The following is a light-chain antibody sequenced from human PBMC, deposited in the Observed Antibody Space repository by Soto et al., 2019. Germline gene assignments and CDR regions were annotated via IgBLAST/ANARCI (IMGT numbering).Light chain of an antibody. J-gene: IGKJ1*01. CDR3: QQYNSWWT. Sequence: DIQMTQSPSTLSASVGDRVTITCRASQSISSWLAWYQQKPGKAPKLLIYDASSLESGVPSRFSGSGSGTEFTLTISSLQPDDFATYYCQQYNSWWTFGQGTKADIK. V-gene: IGKV1-5*01. CDR2: DAS. CDR1: QSISSW.